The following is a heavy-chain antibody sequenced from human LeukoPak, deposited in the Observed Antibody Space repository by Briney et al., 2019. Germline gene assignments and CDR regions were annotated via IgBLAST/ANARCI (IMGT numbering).Heavy chain of an antibody. V-gene: IGHV3-74*01. CDR2: INSDGSST. Sequence: GGSLRLSCAASGFTFSSYAMSWVRQAPGKGLVWVSRINSDGSSTSYADSVKGRFTISRDNAKNTLYLQMNSLRAEDTAVYYCARDPDYYDSSGFHYFDYWGQGTLVTVSS. CDR1: GFTFSSYA. J-gene: IGHJ4*02. CDR3: ARDPDYYDSSGFHYFDY. D-gene: IGHD3-22*01.